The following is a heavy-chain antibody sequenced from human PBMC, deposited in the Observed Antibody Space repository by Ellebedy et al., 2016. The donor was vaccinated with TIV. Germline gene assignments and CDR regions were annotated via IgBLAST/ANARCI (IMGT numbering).Heavy chain of an antibody. CDR3: ARDSYFCSSTSCYFSGYGMDV. CDR2: MNPNSGNT. D-gene: IGHD2-2*01. CDR1: GYTFTSYD. J-gene: IGHJ6*02. Sequence: ASVTVSCXASGYTFTSYDINWVRQATGQGLEWMGWMNPNSGNTGYAQKFQGRVTMTRNTSISTAYMELSRLGSEDAAVYYCARDSYFCSSTSCYFSGYGMDVWGQGTTVTVSS. V-gene: IGHV1-8*01.